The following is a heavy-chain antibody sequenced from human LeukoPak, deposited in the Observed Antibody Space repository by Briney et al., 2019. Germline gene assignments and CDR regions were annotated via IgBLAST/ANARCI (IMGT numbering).Heavy chain of an antibody. CDR1: GYTFTGYY. J-gene: IGHJ4*02. V-gene: IGHV1-2*02. D-gene: IGHD3-10*01. CDR2: INPNSGGT. CDR3: ATANYYGSGSYYRDWDY. Sequence: ASVKVSCKASGYTFTGYYMHWVRQAPGQGLEWMGWINPNSGGTNYAQKFQGRVTMTRDTSISTAYMELSRLRSDDTAVYYCATANYYGSGSYYRDWDYWGQGTLVTVSS.